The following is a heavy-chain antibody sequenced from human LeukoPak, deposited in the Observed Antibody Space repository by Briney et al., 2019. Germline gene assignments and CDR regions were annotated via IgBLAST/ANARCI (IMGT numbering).Heavy chain of an antibody. V-gene: IGHV3-21*01. Sequence: PGGSLRLSCAASGFTFSSYAMSWVRQAPGKGLEWVSSISSSSSYIYYADSVKGRFTISRDNAKNSLYLQMNSLRAEDTAVYYCAREMYGDYAVGYWGQGTLVTVSS. CDR2: ISSSSSYI. CDR3: AREMYGDYAVGY. J-gene: IGHJ4*02. CDR1: GFTFSSYA. D-gene: IGHD4-17*01.